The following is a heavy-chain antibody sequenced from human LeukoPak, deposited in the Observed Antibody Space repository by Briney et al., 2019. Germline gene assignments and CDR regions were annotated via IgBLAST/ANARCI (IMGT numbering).Heavy chain of an antibody. CDR3: VRDHGAGANAGFDS. CDR2: ISYDGSNE. J-gene: IGHJ5*01. V-gene: IGHV3-30-3*01. Sequence: PGGSLRLSCAASGFTFSSYAMHWVRQPPGKGLEWVAVISYDGSNENHADSVKGRFTISRDNSKNTLSLQMNSLRAEDTAVYYCVRDHGAGANAGFDSWGQGTLVTVSS. CDR1: GFTFSSYA. D-gene: IGHD2-8*01.